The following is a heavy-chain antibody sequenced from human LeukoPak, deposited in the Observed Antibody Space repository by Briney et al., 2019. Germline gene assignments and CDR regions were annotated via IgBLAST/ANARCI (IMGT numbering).Heavy chain of an antibody. V-gene: IGHV3-21*01. J-gene: IGHJ6*03. D-gene: IGHD2-2*01. CDR3: ARAPGGEYQLLQDSYYMDV. CDR2: ISSSSSYI. CDR1: GFTFSSYS. Sequence: GGSLRLSCAASGFTFSSYSMNWVRQAPGKGLERVSSISSSSSYIYYADSVKGRFTISRDNAKNSLYLQMNSLRAEDTAVYYCARAPGGEYQLLQDSYYMDVWGKGTTVTVSS.